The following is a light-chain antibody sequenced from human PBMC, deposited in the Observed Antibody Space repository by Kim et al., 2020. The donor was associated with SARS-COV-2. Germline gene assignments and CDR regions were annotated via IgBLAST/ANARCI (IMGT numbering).Light chain of an antibody. CDR1: QSVSTY. J-gene: IGKJ2*01. Sequence: ESVLTQSPATLSLSPGERATVSCKASQSVSTYLAWYQHKPGQAPRLLIFDTSITAAGVPARFSGSGSGTDFTFTISSVEPDDCAVYYCQHRSDWPRYTFGQGTKLEI. V-gene: IGKV3-11*01. CDR2: DTS. CDR3: QHRSDWPRYT.